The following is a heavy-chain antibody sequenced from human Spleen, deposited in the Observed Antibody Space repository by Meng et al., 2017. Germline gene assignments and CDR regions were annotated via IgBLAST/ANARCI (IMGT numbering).Heavy chain of an antibody. V-gene: IGHV1-2*02. CDR1: GYTFIGYH. J-gene: IGHJ4*02. CDR3: ARDEDISAAGKLFGDY. CDR2: INPNSGGT. Sequence: VRLVQCGAEQREPGAAVKVSGKASGYTFIGYHIHWVQQAPGQVLEWMGWINPNSGGTDFAQKFQGRVTLTRDTSISTAYMELSGLRSDDTAMYYCARDEDISAAGKLFGDYWGQGTLVTVSS. D-gene: IGHD6-13*01.